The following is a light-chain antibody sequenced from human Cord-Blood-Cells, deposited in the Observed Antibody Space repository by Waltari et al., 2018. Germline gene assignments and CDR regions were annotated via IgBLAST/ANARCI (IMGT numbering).Light chain of an antibody. CDR1: SSNSGAGYY. J-gene: IGLJ1*01. V-gene: IGLV1-40*01. Sequence: QSVLTQPPSVSGAPGQRGTISCTGSSSNSGAGYYVHGYQQLPGTAPKPLIVGNSNRPSGVPDRFSGSKSVTSSSLAIDGLQAEDEADYYCQSYDCGLSGLYVFGTGTRVTVL. CDR2: GNS. CDR3: QSYDCGLSGLYV.